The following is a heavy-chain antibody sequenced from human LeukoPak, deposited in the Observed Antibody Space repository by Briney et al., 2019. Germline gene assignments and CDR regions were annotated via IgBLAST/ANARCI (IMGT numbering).Heavy chain of an antibody. D-gene: IGHD6-19*01. Sequence: GGSLRLSCAASGFTFSDYYMSWIRQAPGKGLEWVSYISSSGSTIYYADSVKDRFTISRDNAKNSLYLQMNSLRAEDTAVYYCASEGVYSSGPTDYWGQGTLVTVSS. V-gene: IGHV3-11*04. CDR1: GFTFSDYY. J-gene: IGHJ4*02. CDR2: ISSSGSTI. CDR3: ASEGVYSSGPTDY.